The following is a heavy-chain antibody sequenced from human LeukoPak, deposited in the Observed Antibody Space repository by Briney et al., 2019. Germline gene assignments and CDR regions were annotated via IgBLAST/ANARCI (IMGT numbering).Heavy chain of an antibody. J-gene: IGHJ5*02. CDR2: SYSVDLDT. CDR3: ARLGSYDFWSGYLTRWFSP. CDR1: GYRFTRFC. Sequence: GESLPSPAKGSGYRFTRFCIGWVGQMPGKGRAWMGISYSVDLDTRYSPSFQGQVTISADKSISTAYLQWSSLKASDTAMYYCARLGSYDFWSGYLTRWFSPWGQGTLVTVSS. V-gene: IGHV5-51*01. D-gene: IGHD3-3*01.